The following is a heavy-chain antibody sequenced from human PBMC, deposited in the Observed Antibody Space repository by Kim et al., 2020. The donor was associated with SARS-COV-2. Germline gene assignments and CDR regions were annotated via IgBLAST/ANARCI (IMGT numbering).Heavy chain of an antibody. CDR2: IIPIFGTA. CDR3: ARPAAPLYDSSGYGPHPYYYYYYGMDV. V-gene: IGHV1-69*06. J-gene: IGHJ6*02. CDR1: GGTFSSYA. Sequence: SVKVSCKASGGTFSSYAISWVRQAPGQGLEWMGGIIPIFGTANYAQKFQGRVTITADKSTSTAYMELSSLRSEDTAVYYCARPAAPLYDSSGYGPHPYYYYYYGMDVWGQGTTVTVSS. D-gene: IGHD3-22*01.